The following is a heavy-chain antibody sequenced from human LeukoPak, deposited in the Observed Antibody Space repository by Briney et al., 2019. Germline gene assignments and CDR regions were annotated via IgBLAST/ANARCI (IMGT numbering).Heavy chain of an antibody. J-gene: IGHJ5*02. V-gene: IGHV1-3*01. Sequence: ASVKVSCKASGYTFTSYAMHWVRQAPGQRLEWMGWINAGNGNTKYSQKFQGRVTITRDTSASTAYMELSSLRSEDTAVYYCARLSGYSYPNWFDPWGQGTLVTVSS. CDR2: INAGNGNT. CDR3: ARLSGYSYPNWFDP. CDR1: GYTFTSYA. D-gene: IGHD5-18*01.